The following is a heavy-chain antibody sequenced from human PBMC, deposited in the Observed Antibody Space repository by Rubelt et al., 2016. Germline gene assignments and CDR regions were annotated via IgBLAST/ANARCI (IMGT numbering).Heavy chain of an antibody. J-gene: IGHJ4*02. CDR1: GGSLSSYY. D-gene: IGHD5-12*01. V-gene: IGHV4-59*08. CDR2: IYYNGNT. Sequence: QVQLQESGPGLVKPSETLSLTCTVSGGSLSSYYWNWIRQPPGKGLEWIGYIYYNGNTNYNPSLKSRVPISIDTSKNQFSLKLSSVTAADTAVDYCARAAWIPHYFDYWGQGTLVTVSS. CDR3: ARAAWIPHYFDY.